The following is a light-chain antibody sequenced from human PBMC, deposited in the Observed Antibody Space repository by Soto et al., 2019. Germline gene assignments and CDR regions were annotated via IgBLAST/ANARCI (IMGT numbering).Light chain of an antibody. V-gene: IGKV3-15*01. J-gene: IGKJ1*01. CDR2: ETS. CDR3: QQYNDWWT. CDR1: HFVSSK. Sequence: EIVLTQSPGTLSLSPGERATLSCRASHFVSSKLAWFQHKPGQPPRLLIYETSSRATGVPPRFSGSGSGTDFTLTISSLQSEDFAVYFCQQYNDWWTFGQGTKVDIK.